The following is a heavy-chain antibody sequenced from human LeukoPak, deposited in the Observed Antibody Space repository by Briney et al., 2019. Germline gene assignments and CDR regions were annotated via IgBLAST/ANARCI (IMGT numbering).Heavy chain of an antibody. CDR1: GFTFSSYA. D-gene: IGHD6-13*01. J-gene: IGHJ4*02. CDR3: ANRPYSSSWYAGY. Sequence: GGSLRLSCAASGFTFSSYAMSWVRQAPGKGLEWVSAVSGSGGSTYYADSVKGRFTISRDNSKNTLYLQMNSLRAEDTAVYYCANRPYSSSWYAGYWGQGTLVTVSS. CDR2: VSGSGGST. V-gene: IGHV3-23*01.